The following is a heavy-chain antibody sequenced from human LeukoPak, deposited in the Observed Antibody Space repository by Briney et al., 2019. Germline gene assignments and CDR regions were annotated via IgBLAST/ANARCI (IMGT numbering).Heavy chain of an antibody. Sequence: PSETLSLTCTASGGSISSSGYYWGWIRQPPGKGLEWIASINYNGTTYYNPSLKSRVTISEDRSKNQFSLKLSSVTAADTAVYYCARLRDGRWLLEYWGQGTLVTVSS. D-gene: IGHD5-24*01. CDR2: INYNGTT. V-gene: IGHV4-39*01. CDR3: ARLRDGRWLLEY. J-gene: IGHJ4*02. CDR1: GGSISSSGYY.